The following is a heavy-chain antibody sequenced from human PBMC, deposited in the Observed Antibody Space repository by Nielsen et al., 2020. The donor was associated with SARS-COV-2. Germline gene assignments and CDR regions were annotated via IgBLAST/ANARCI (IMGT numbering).Heavy chain of an antibody. CDR3: TRGFYSQSDC. Sequence: GESPMIPCKGLGFTFRDYSMHWVRQAPGPGLEWVASISGDSNYIFYSELVKGRFTMSRDNGKNSLYLQMNTVRSEDTSLYYCTRGFYSQSDCWGQGTLVTVSS. J-gene: IGHJ4*02. V-gene: IGHV3-21*01. CDR1: GFTFRDYS. CDR2: ISGDSNYI. D-gene: IGHD2-15*01.